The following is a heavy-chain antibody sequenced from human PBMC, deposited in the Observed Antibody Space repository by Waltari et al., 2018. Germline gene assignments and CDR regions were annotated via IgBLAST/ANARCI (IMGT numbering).Heavy chain of an antibody. CDR3: ARDWRSGAFDI. Sequence: EVQLVESGGDLVQPGGSLRLSCAASGFTFSTSWMHWVRRAPGTGLLWVSRIVGDGSSTAYTDSVKGRFTISRDNARNTLYLQMNSLRAEDTAVYYCARDWRSGAFDIWGQGTMVTVSS. CDR2: IVGDGSST. J-gene: IGHJ3*02. CDR1: GFTFSTSW. V-gene: IGHV3-74*01. D-gene: IGHD3-16*01.